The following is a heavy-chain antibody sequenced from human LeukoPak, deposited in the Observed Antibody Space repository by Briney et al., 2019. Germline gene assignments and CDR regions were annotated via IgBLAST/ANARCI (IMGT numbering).Heavy chain of an antibody. CDR2: ISGSGGST. CDR3: AKVRGYSYGSLDY. Sequence: GGSLRLSCTASGFNFGDYAMSWVRQAPGKVLEWVSAISGSGGSTYYADSVKGRFTISRDNSKNTLYLQMNSLRAEDTAVYYCAKVRGYSYGSLDYWGQGTLVTVSS. J-gene: IGHJ4*02. D-gene: IGHD5-18*01. CDR1: GFNFGDYA. V-gene: IGHV3-23*01.